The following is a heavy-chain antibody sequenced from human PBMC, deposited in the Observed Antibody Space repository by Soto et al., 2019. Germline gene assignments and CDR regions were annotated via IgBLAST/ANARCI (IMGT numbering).Heavy chain of an antibody. CDR3: ARAGTRGGSAGTEDAFDI. D-gene: IGHD3-16*01. J-gene: IGHJ3*02. CDR2: IYYTGST. V-gene: IGHV4-59*08. CDR1: GGSITSYY. Sequence: SETLSLTCTVSGGSITSYYWSWIRQPPGKGLEWIGYIYYTGSTNYNPSLKSRVTISVDTSKDQFSLKLSSVTAADTAVYYCARAGTRGGSAGTEDAFDIWGQGTMVTVSS.